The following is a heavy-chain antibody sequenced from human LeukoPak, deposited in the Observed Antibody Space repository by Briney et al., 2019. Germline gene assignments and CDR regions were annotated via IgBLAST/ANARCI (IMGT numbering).Heavy chain of an antibody. CDR2: IRYDGSNK. CDR1: GFTFSTYG. J-gene: IGHJ4*02. V-gene: IGHV3-30*02. D-gene: IGHD3-10*01. Sequence: PGGSLRPSCAASGFTFSTYGMHWVRQAPGKGLEWVAFIRYDGSNKYYADSVKGRFTISRDNSKNTLYVQMNSLRAEDTAVYYCAKDGTYASGSYYNVLDYWGQGTLVTVSS. CDR3: AKDGTYASGSYYNVLDY.